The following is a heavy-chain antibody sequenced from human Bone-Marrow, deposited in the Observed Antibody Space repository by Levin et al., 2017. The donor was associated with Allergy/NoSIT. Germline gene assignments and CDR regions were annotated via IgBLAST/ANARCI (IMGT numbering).Heavy chain of an antibody. Sequence: GGSLRLSCAASGFTFDDYAMHWVRQTPGRGLEWVSGISGNSGKIGYGDSLKGRFTISRDNAKSSLYLQMNSLRVEDTALYYCAKTRGFSFGIDAFEMWGQGTMVTVSS. CDR3: AKTRGFSFGIDAFEM. D-gene: IGHD5-12*01. V-gene: IGHV3-9*01. CDR2: ISGNSGKI. J-gene: IGHJ3*02. CDR1: GFTFDDYA.